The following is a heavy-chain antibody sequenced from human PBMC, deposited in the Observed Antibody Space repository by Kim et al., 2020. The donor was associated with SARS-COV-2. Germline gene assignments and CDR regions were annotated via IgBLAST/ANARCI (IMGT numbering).Heavy chain of an antibody. J-gene: IGHJ6*02. V-gene: IGHV3-21*01. CDR1: GFTFSSYS. CDR3: ARDHTSPTRWRTTYGMDV. CDR2: ISSSSSYI. D-gene: IGHD2-15*01. Sequence: GGSLRLSCAASGFTFSSYSMNWVRQAPGKGLEWVSSISSSSSYIYYADSVKGRFTISRDNAKNSLYLQMSSLRAEDTAVYYCARDHTSPTRWRTTYGMDVWGQGTTVTVSS.